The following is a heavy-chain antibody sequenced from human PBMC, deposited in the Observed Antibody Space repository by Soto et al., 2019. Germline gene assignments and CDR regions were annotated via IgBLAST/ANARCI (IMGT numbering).Heavy chain of an antibody. CDR2: IIPIFGTA. D-gene: IGHD1-26*01. Sequence: QVQLVQSGAEVKKPGSSVKVSCKASGGTFSSYAISWVRQAPGQGLEWMGGIIPIFGTANYAQKFQGRVTITADKSTSTAYMELSSLRSEDTAVYYCARERGGVGATPYYFDYWGQGTLVTVSS. CDR1: GGTFSSYA. J-gene: IGHJ4*02. CDR3: ARERGGVGATPYYFDY. V-gene: IGHV1-69*06.